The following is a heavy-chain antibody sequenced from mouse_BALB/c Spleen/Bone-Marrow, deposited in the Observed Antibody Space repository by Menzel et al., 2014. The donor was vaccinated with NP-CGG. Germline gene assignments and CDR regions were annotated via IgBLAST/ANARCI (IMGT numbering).Heavy chain of an antibody. J-gene: IGHJ1*01. CDR2: IYPGDDDT. CDR1: GYAFSSYW. V-gene: IGHV1-80*01. CDR3: AKGKDGGYPYFDV. Sequence: VKLMESGAELVRPGSSVKISCKASGYAFSSYWMNWVKQRPGQGLEWIGQIYPGDDDTNFNGKFKGKATLTADKSSSTVYMQLSSLTSEDSAVYFCAKGKDGGYPYFDVWGAGTTVTVSS. D-gene: IGHD2-2*01.